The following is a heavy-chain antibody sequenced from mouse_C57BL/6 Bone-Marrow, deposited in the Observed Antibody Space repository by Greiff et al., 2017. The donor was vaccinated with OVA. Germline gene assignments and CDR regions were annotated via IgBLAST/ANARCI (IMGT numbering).Heavy chain of an antibody. CDR3: ARPLLLWLRRGRFAY. Sequence: QVQLKESGPELVKPGASVKISCKASGYSFTSYYIHWVKQRPGQGLEWIGWIYPGSGNTKYNEKFKGKATLTADTSSSTAYMQLSSLTSEDSAVYYCARPLLLWLRRGRFAYWGQGTLVTVSA. CDR2: IYPGSGNT. CDR1: GYSFTSYY. D-gene: IGHD2-2*01. V-gene: IGHV1-66*01. J-gene: IGHJ3*01.